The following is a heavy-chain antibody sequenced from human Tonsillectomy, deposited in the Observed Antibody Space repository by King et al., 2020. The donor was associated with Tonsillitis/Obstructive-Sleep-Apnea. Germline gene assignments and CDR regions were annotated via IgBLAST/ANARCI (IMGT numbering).Heavy chain of an antibody. D-gene: IGHD3-16*02. V-gene: IGHV3-48*03. CDR2: ISSSGSTI. Sequence: VQLVESGGGLVQPGGSLRLSCAASGFTFSSYEMNWVRQAPGKGLEWVSYISSSGSTIYYADSVKGRFTISRDNAKNSLYLQMNSLRAEDTAVYYCARVIAYPDWYFDLWGRGTLVTVSS. CDR3: ARVIAYPDWYFDL. CDR1: GFTFSSYE. J-gene: IGHJ2*01.